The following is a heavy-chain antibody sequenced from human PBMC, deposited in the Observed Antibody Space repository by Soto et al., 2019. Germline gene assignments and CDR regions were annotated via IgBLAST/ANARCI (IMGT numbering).Heavy chain of an antibody. J-gene: IGHJ6*02. CDR1: GYTFTRYG. CDR2: INTYNGNT. Sequence: QVQLVQSGAEVKNPGASVKVSCKASGYTFTRYGIGWARQAPGQGLEWMGWINTYNGNTNYAQNVHGRVTLTTDTFTRTGYMELRSLRSNATAIYYCAMVDVYVTPSPQDVWGQGTTVIVSS. D-gene: IGHD3-16*01. CDR3: AMVDVYVTPSPQDV. V-gene: IGHV1-18*01.